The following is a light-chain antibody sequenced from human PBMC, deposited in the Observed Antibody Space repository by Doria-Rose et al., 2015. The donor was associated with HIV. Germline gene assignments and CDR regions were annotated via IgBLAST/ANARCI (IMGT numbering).Light chain of an antibody. CDR2: WAP. J-gene: IGKJ3*01. V-gene: IGKV4-1*01. CDR3: QQYYDTPS. CDR1: QSLLYTSKNY. Sequence: VLTQSPESLGMSLGERATLNRKSNQSLLYTSKNYLAWYQQKPGQPPKLLIYWAPTRQSGVPARFSGSGSGTDFTLTTSSLEAEDVAVYYCQQYYDTPSFGPGTTVDIK.